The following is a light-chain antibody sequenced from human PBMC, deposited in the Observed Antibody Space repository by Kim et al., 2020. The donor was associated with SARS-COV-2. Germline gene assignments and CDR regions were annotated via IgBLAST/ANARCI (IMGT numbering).Light chain of an antibody. J-gene: IGKJ3*01. V-gene: IGKV1-5*03. Sequence: DIQMTQSPSTLSASVGDRVTITCRASQSISSWLAWYRQKPGKAPKLLIYKASSLESGVPSRFSGSGSGTEFTLTISSLQPDDFATYCCQQYNSYFTFGPGTKVDIK. CDR2: KAS. CDR1: QSISSW. CDR3: QQYNSYFT.